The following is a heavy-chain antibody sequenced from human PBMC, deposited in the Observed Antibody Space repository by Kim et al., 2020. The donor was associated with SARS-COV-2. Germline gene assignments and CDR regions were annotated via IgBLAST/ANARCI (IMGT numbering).Heavy chain of an antibody. D-gene: IGHD5-18*01. V-gene: IGHV1-69*04. CDR2: IIPILGIA. CDR1: GGTFSSYA. J-gene: IGHJ4*02. CDR3: ARDSRGYSYGQTVNY. Sequence: SVKVSCKASGGTFSSYAISWVRQAPGQGLEWMGRIIPILGIANYAQKFQGRVTITADKSTSTAYMELSSLRSEDTAVYYCARDSRGYSYGQTVNYWGQGTLVTVSS.